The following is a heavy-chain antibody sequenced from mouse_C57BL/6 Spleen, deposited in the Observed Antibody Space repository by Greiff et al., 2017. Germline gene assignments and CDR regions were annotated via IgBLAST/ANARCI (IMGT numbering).Heavy chain of an antibody. CDR3: TGVYYSNYDFAY. J-gene: IGHJ3*01. CDR1: GYTFTSYW. V-gene: IGHV1-5*01. Sequence: VHVKQSGTVLARPGASVKMSCKTSGYTFTSYWMHWVKQRPGQGLEWIGAIYPGNSDTSYNQKFKGKAKLTAVTSASTAYMELSSLTNEDSAVYYCTGVYYSNYDFAYWGQGTLVTVSA. CDR2: IYPGNSDT. D-gene: IGHD2-5*01.